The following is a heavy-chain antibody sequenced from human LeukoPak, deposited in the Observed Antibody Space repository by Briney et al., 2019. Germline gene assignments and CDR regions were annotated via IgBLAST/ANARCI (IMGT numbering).Heavy chain of an antibody. Sequence: GASVKVSCKASGHTFTDYYMHWVRQAPGQGFEWMGWINPNSGGTNYAQKFQGRVTMTRDTSISTAYMELTSLRSDDTAVYYCTRGLSTATRPAYYFDYWGQGTLVTVSS. D-gene: IGHD1-1*01. CDR1: GHTFTDYY. CDR2: INPNSGGT. V-gene: IGHV1-2*02. J-gene: IGHJ4*02. CDR3: TRGLSTATRPAYYFDY.